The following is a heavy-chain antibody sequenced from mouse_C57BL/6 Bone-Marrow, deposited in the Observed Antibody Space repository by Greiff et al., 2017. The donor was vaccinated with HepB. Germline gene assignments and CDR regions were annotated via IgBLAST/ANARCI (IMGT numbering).Heavy chain of an antibody. Sequence: QVQLQQPGAELVMPGASVKLSCKASGYTFTSYWMHWVKQRPGQGLEWIGEIDPSDSYTNYNQKFKGKSTLTVDKSSSAAYMQLSSLTSEDSAVSYCARPITTVVAPYAMDYWGQGTSVTVSS. CDR1: GYTFTSYW. V-gene: IGHV1-69*01. J-gene: IGHJ4*01. CDR2: IDPSDSYT. CDR3: ARPITTVVAPYAMDY. D-gene: IGHD1-1*01.